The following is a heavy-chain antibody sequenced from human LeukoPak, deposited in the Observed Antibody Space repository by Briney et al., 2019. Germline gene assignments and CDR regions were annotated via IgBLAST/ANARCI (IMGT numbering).Heavy chain of an antibody. D-gene: IGHD4-23*01. CDR1: GGSIRSGDYY. J-gene: IGHJ4*02. V-gene: IGHV4-30-4*01. CDR3: ARGLRWSFDQ. Sequence: SQTLPLTCTVSGGSIRSGDYYWSWIRQPPGKGLEWIGYIYYSGNMYYNPSLRSRVTISVDTSKNQFSVRLTSVTAADTAVYYCARGLRWSFDQWGQGTLVTVSS. CDR2: IYYSGNM.